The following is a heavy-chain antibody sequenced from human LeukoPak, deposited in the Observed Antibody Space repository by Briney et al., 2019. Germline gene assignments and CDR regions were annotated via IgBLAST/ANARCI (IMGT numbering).Heavy chain of an antibody. CDR3: ARAGCSSTSCYSGRNYYYYYYMDV. CDR2: IIPILGIA. V-gene: IGHV1-69*04. Sequence: SVKVSCKASGGTFSSYAISWVRQAPGQGLEWMGRIIPILGIANYAQKFQGRVTITADESTSTAYMELSSLRSEDTAVYYCARAGCSSTSCYSGRNYYYYYYMDVWGKGTTVTVSS. CDR1: GGTFSSYA. J-gene: IGHJ6*03. D-gene: IGHD2-2*01.